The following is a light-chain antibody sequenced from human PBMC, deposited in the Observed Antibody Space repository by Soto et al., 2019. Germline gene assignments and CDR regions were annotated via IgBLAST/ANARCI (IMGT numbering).Light chain of an antibody. J-gene: IGKJ4*01. CDR1: QSISSY. Sequence: DIQMTQSPYSLSASVGDRVTITCRASQSISSYLNWYQQKPGKAPKLLIYAASSLQSGVPSRFSGSGSGTDFTLTISSLQPEDFATYYCQQSYSTPLTFCGGTKVDIK. CDR3: QQSYSTPLT. V-gene: IGKV1-39*01. CDR2: AAS.